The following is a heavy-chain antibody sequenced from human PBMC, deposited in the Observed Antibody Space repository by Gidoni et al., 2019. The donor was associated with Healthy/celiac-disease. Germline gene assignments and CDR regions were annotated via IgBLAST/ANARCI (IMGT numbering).Heavy chain of an antibody. D-gene: IGHD3-10*01. V-gene: IGHV3-23*01. J-gene: IGHJ4*02. CDR2: ISGSGGST. CDR3: AKDNVVRGVITDPFDY. CDR1: GFTFSSYA. Sequence: EVQLLASGGGLLQPGGSLSLSCAASGFTFSSYAMGWVRHAPGKGLEWVSAISGSGGSTYYADSVKVRFTISRDNSKNTLYLQMNSLRAEDTAVYYCAKDNVVRGVITDPFDYWGQGTLVTVSS.